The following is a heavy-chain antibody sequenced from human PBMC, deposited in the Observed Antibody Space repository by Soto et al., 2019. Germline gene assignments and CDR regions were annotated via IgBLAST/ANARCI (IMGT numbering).Heavy chain of an antibody. J-gene: IGHJ4*02. D-gene: IGHD2-21*02. V-gene: IGHV3-13*01. Sequence: EVQLVESGGGLVQPGGSLRLSCAASGFTFSTYDMHWVRQVTGIGLEWVSVIGTAGDTYYPDSVRGRFTISRDNAKNSLYLQMNSLRAGDTAVYYCGRDGGYYGIDSWGQGTLVTVSS. CDR2: IGTAGDT. CDR3: GRDGGYYGIDS. CDR1: GFTFSTYD.